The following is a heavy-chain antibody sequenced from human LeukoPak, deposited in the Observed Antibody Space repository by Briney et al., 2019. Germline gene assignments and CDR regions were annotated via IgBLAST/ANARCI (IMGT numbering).Heavy chain of an antibody. V-gene: IGHV3-30-3*01. CDR3: ARVTTEGSSRLINYFDY. J-gene: IGHJ4*02. Sequence: PEGSLRLSCAASGFTFSSYAMHRVRQAPGKGLEWVAVISYDGSNKYYADSVKGRFTISRDNSKNTLYLQMNSLRAEDTAVYYCARVTTEGSSRLINYFDYWGQGTLVTVSS. D-gene: IGHD1-26*01. CDR1: GFTFSSYA. CDR2: ISYDGSNK.